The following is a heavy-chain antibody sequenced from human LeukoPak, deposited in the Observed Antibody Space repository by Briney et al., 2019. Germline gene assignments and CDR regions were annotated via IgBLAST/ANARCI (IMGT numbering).Heavy chain of an antibody. Sequence: GESLKIFCKGSGYSFTSYWIGWVRQMPGKGLEWMGIIYPGDSDTRYSPSIQGQVTISADKSISTAYLQWSSLKASDTAMYYCARPYDILTGQYYFDYWGQGTLVTVSS. V-gene: IGHV5-51*01. CDR2: IYPGDSDT. D-gene: IGHD3-9*01. CDR1: GYSFTSYW. CDR3: ARPYDILTGQYYFDY. J-gene: IGHJ4*02.